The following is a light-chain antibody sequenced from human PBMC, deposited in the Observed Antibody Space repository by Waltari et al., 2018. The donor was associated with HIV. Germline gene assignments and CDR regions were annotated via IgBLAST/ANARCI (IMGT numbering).Light chain of an antibody. J-gene: IGLJ1*01. V-gene: IGLV1-51*01. CDR1: SSHIGTTY. Sequence: QSILTQPPSVSAAPGQRVTLSCSGSSSHIGTTYVSWYPHFPGTAPKLRISDNSQLPSGIPDRFSGSKSGTSATRGITGLQTGDEADYYCGTWDSRLSAFVLGTGTSVTVL. CDR3: GTWDSRLSAFV. CDR2: DNS.